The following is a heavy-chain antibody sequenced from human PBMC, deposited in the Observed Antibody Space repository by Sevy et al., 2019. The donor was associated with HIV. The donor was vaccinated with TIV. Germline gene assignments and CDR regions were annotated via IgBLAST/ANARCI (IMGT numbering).Heavy chain of an antibody. V-gene: IGHV3-11*01. D-gene: IGHD5-18*01. J-gene: IGHJ4*02. Sequence: GGSLRLSCVASGFTFSDYYMSWIRQAPGKGLEWVSYISPSGFIKHYGDSVKGRIIISRDNAKNSLFLQMNSLGPDDTAVYFCARDNRRGDRWLQLTYDYWGQGTLVTVSS. CDR3: ARDNRRGDRWLQLTYDY. CDR1: GFTFSDYY. CDR2: ISPSGFIK.